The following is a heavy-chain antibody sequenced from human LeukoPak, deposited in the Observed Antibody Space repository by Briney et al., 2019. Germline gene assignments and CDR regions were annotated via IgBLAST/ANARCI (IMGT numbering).Heavy chain of an antibody. CDR1: GFTFSTYA. D-gene: IGHD1-7*01. V-gene: IGHV3-21*01. CDR2: IDPSGYTI. Sequence: GGSLRLSCAASGFTFSTYAMNWVRQAPGRGLQWVSSIDPSGYTIFYADSVKGRFAISRDNAKNSLYLQMNSLRAEDTAVYYCARDSGNYLDAFDIWGQGTMVTVSS. J-gene: IGHJ3*02. CDR3: ARDSGNYLDAFDI.